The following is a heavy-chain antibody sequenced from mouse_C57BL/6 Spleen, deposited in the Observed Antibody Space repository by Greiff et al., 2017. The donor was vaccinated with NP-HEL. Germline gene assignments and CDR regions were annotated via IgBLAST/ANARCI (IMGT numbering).Heavy chain of an antibody. Sequence: VQLQQSGAELARPGASVKLSCKASGYTFTSYGISWVKQRTGQGLEWIGEIYPRSGNTYYNEKFKGKATLTADKSSSTAYMELRSLTSEDSAVYFCARLELGYGNYEDAMDYWGQGTSVTVSS. CDR3: ARLELGYGNYEDAMDY. CDR2: IYPRSGNT. D-gene: IGHD2-1*01. J-gene: IGHJ4*01. CDR1: GYTFTSYG. V-gene: IGHV1-81*01.